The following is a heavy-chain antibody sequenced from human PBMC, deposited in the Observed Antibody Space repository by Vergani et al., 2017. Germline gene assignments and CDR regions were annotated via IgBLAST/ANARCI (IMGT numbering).Heavy chain of an antibody. D-gene: IGHD1-26*01. Sequence: QVQLVQSGAEVKKPGSSVKVSCKASGGTFSSYTISCVRQAPGKGLEWMGGIIPILGIANYAQKFQGRVTITADKSTSTAYMELSSLRSEDTAVYYCARVGSTPSEAILEYWGQGTLVTVSS. CDR3: ARVGSTPSEAILEY. V-gene: IGHV1-69*02. CDR1: GGTFSSYT. J-gene: IGHJ4*02. CDR2: IIPILGIA.